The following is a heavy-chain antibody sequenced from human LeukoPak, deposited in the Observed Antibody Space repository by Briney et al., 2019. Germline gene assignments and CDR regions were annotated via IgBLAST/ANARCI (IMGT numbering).Heavy chain of an antibody. CDR3: AKCSGGSCYTGRYFDY. CDR1: GFSFSSYA. D-gene: IGHD2-15*01. V-gene: IGHV3-23*01. CDR2: ISHSIGGA. J-gene: IGHJ4*02. Sequence: PGGSLRLSCGASGFSFSSYAMSWVRQAPGKGLEWVSAISHSIGGAFYADSVKGRFTISRDNSKNTLYLQMNSLRAEDTAVYYCAKCSGGSCYTGRYFDYWGQGTLVTVSS.